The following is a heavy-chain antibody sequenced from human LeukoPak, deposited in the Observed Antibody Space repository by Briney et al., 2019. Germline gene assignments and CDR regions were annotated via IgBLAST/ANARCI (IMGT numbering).Heavy chain of an antibody. CDR3: VRDVWGDRDSYFDS. Sequence: GGSLRLSCGASGFTLSDFWMFWVRQAPGKGLVWVSRINTDGRSTSYPDSVKGRLTISRDNAKNTLYLQMNSLRAEDTAVYYCVRDVWGDRDSYFDSWGQGTLVTVSS. CDR1: GFTLSDFW. J-gene: IGHJ4*02. CDR2: INTDGRST. D-gene: IGHD2-21*01. V-gene: IGHV3-74*01.